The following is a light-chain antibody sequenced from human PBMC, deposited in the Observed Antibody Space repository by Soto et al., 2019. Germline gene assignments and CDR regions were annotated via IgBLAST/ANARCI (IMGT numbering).Light chain of an antibody. CDR3: QQFNSYPIT. Sequence: EIMMTQSPPTLSVSPGETATLSCRASQSVSSSLAWYQQKPGQAPRLLIYGASTRATGTPARFSGSGSGTEFTLTISSLQPEDFATYYCQQFNSYPITFGQGTRLEI. V-gene: IGKV3-15*01. J-gene: IGKJ5*01. CDR1: QSVSSS. CDR2: GAS.